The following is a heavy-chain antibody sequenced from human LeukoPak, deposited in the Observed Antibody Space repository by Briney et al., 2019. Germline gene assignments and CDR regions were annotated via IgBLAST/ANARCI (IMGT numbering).Heavy chain of an antibody. Sequence: GGSLRLSCAASGFTFSSYAMHWVRQAPGKGLEWVAVISYDGSNKYYADSVKGRFTISRDNSKNTLYLQMNSLRAEDTAVYYCARAPAWLQPRFDYWGQGTLVTVPS. D-gene: IGHD5-24*01. CDR2: ISYDGSNK. CDR3: ARAPAWLQPRFDY. CDR1: GFTFSSYA. J-gene: IGHJ4*02. V-gene: IGHV3-30*04.